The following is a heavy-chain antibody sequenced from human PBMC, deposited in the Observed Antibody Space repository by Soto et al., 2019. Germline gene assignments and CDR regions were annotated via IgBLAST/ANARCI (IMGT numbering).Heavy chain of an antibody. Sequence: QVQLVQSGAEVKKPGASVKVSFKASGYTFTSYAMHWVRQAPGQRLEWMGWINAGNGNTKYSQKFQGRVTITRDTSASTAYMELSSLRSEDTAVYYCAGDLEGGQYYEYVWGSYLTHYGMDVWGQGTTVTVSS. D-gene: IGHD3-16*01. V-gene: IGHV1-3*01. CDR1: GYTFTSYA. CDR2: INAGNGNT. J-gene: IGHJ6*02. CDR3: AGDLEGGQYYEYVWGSYLTHYGMDV.